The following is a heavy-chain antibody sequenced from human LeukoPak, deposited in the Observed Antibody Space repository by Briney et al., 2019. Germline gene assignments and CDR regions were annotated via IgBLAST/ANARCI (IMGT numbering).Heavy chain of an antibody. CDR2: LYSGGGT. Sequence: GGSLRLSCAASGFSVSTNFMGWVRQAPGKGLEWVSLLYSGGGTSYADSVKGRFTISRDNSVNTLYLQMNSLRAEDTAVYYCTRDRSSMVRGNYFDYWGQGALVTVSS. V-gene: IGHV3-66*01. D-gene: IGHD3-10*01. CDR3: TRDRSSMVRGNYFDY. CDR1: GFSVSTNF. J-gene: IGHJ4*02.